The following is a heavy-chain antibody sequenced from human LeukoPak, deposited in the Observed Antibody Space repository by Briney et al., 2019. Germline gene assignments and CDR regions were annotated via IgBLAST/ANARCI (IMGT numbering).Heavy chain of an antibody. Sequence: PGGSLKLSCAASGFTFSGSAMHWVRQASGKGLEWVGRIRSKANSYATAYAASVKGRFTISRDDSKNTAYLQMNSLRAEDTAVYYCARARWYGDYWGQGTLVTVSS. J-gene: IGHJ4*02. CDR1: GFTFSGSA. CDR2: IRSKANSYAT. V-gene: IGHV3-73*01. D-gene: IGHD6-13*01. CDR3: ARARWYGDY.